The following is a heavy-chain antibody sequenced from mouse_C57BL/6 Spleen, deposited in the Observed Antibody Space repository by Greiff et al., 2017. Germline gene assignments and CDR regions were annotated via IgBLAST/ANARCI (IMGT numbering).Heavy chain of an antibody. Sequence: QVQLQQSGAELVRPGASVTLSCKASGYTFTDYEMHWVKQTPVHGLEWIGAIDPETGGTAYNQKFKGKAILTADKSSSTAYMELRSLTSEDSAVYYCTRFDGYPYFDYWGQGTTLTVSS. J-gene: IGHJ2*01. CDR3: TRFDGYPYFDY. CDR2: IDPETGGT. V-gene: IGHV1-15*01. CDR1: GYTFTDYE. D-gene: IGHD2-3*01.